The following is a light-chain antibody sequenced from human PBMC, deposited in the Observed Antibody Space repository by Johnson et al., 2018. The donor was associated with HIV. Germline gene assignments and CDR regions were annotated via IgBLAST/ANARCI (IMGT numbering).Light chain of an antibody. Sequence: QAVLTQPPSVSAAPGQKVTISCSGSSSNIGNNYVSWYQQLPGTAPKLLIYENNKRPSGIPDRFSGSKSGTSATLGITGLQTGDEADYYCGTWDSSLSAVGVGTGTKFTVL. J-gene: IGLJ1*01. CDR1: SSNIGNNY. CDR3: GTWDSSLSAVG. CDR2: ENN. V-gene: IGLV1-51*02.